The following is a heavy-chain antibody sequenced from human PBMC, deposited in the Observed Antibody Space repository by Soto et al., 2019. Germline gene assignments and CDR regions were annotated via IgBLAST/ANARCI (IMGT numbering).Heavy chain of an antibody. CDR1: GGTFSNYA. CDR3: ARDMIPAAISYRYYAMDV. J-gene: IGHJ6*02. CDR2: IIPIFETT. Sequence: QVQLVQSGAEVKKPGSSVKVSCKASGGTFSNYAFSWVRQVSGQGLEWMGGIIPIFETTNYAQKFQGRVTITADESTSTTYMELSSLSSEDTAVFFCARDMIPAAISYRYYAMDVWGQGTTVTVSS. D-gene: IGHD2-2*01. V-gene: IGHV1-69*01.